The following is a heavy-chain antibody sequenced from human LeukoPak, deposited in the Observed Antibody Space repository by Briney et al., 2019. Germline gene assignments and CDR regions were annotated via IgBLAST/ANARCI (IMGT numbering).Heavy chain of an antibody. J-gene: IGHJ4*02. Sequence: PGGSLRLSCAASGFTFSSYSMNWGRQAPGKGLEWVSSISSSSSHIYYADSVKGRFTISRDNSKNTMYLQMNSLRAEDTAVYFWAKDAIDPHPFYFDYWGQGTLFTASP. V-gene: IGHV3-21*01. CDR3: AKDAIDPHPFYFDY. CDR1: GFTFSSYS. CDR2: ISSSSSHI.